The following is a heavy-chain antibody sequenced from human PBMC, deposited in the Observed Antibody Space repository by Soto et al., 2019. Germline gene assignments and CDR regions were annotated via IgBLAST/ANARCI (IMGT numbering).Heavy chain of an antibody. D-gene: IGHD3-16*01. CDR2: MNPGSGDT. V-gene: IGHV1-8*01. J-gene: IGHJ5*02. CDR3: ARMETFGSLNWFDP. CDR1: GYSFTNND. Sequence: GASVKVSFRASGYSFTNNDVSWVRQATGQGLEWMGWMNPGSGDTGYAQKFQGRATMTRDISIATAYMELNNLRSDDTAIYYCARMETFGSLNWFDPCGQGTLVTVSS.